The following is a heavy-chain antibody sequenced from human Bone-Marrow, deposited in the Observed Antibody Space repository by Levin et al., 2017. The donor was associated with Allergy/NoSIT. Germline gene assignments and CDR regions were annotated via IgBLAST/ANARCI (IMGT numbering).Heavy chain of an antibody. CDR1: GVTVSNNY. Sequence: PGGSLRLSCAASGVTVSNNYMSWVRQAPGKGLEWVSVIYSGGSTYYAESGKGRFTISRDNSKNTLDLQMNSLRAEDTAIYYCASDPPGGGYWGQGTLVTVSS. D-gene: IGHD3-10*01. CDR3: ASDPPGGGY. V-gene: IGHV3-53*01. J-gene: IGHJ4*02. CDR2: IYSGGST.